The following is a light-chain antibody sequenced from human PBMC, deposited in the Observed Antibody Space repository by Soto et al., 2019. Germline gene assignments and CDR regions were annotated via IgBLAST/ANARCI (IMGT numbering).Light chain of an antibody. CDR3: NSYTSTNTLV. Sequence: QSVLTQPASVSGSPGQSITISCTGTSSDVGGYNHVSWYQQHPGKAPKLMIYDVTDRPSGVSNRFSGSKSGNTASLAISGLQAADEADYYCNSYTSTNTLVFGGGTKVTVL. CDR1: SSDVGGYNH. V-gene: IGLV2-14*03. CDR2: DVT. J-gene: IGLJ2*01.